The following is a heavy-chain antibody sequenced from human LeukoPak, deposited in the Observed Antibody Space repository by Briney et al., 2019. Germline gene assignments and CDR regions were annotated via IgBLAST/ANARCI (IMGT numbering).Heavy chain of an antibody. CDR2: IIPIFGTA. J-gene: IGHJ6*04. Sequence: GASVKVSCKASGGTFSSYAISWVRQAPGQGLEWMGGIIPIFGTANYAQKFQGRVTITADESTSTAYMELSSLRSEDTAVYYCARDRLPYSGYVYYSYGMDVWGKGTTVTVSS. CDR1: GGTFSSYA. D-gene: IGHD5-12*01. CDR3: ARDRLPYSGYVYYSYGMDV. V-gene: IGHV1-69*13.